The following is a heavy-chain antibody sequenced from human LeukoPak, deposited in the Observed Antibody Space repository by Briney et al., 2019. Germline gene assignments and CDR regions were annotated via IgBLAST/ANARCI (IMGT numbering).Heavy chain of an antibody. CDR2: VYPGDSDT. D-gene: IGHD2-2*01. CDR1: GYSFNNYW. CDR3: ARRPGQYCSTASCHAFDI. J-gene: IGHJ3*02. Sequence: GESLKISCRASGYSFNNYWIAWARQMPGKGLEWLGFVYPGDSDTQYSPSFQGQVTISADKSISTAYLQWSSLKASDTAMYYCARRPGQYCSTASCHAFDIWGQGTMVIVSS. V-gene: IGHV5-51*01.